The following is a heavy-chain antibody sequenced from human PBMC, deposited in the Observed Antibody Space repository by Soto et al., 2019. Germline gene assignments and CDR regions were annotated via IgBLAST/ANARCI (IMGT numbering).Heavy chain of an antibody. CDR3: ARGHSTDCSNGVCSFFYNHEMDV. V-gene: IGHV1-2*04. J-gene: IGHJ6*02. CDR1: GYSFTDYH. D-gene: IGHD2-8*01. CDR2: INPKSGGT. Sequence: QVQLVQSGAEVKKPGASVRVSCKASGYSFTDYHIHWVRQAPGRGLEWLGRINPKSGGTSTAQKFQGWVTMTRDRSISTVYMELTRLRSDDTAVYFCARGHSTDCSNGVCSFFYNHEMDVWGQGTTVTVSS.